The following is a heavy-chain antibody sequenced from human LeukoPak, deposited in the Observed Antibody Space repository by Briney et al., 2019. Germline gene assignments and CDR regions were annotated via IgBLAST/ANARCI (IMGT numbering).Heavy chain of an antibody. D-gene: IGHD2-2*01. V-gene: IGHV4-4*02. J-gene: IGHJ6*03. CDR2: IYHSGST. Sequence: SETLSLTCAVSGGSISSSNWWSWVRQPPGKGLEWIGEIYHSGSTNYNPSLKSRVTISVDKSKNQFSLKLSSVTAADTAVYYCAGYPIVVVPAAPRRFYYYYMDVWGKGTTVTVSS. CDR3: AGYPIVVVPAAPRRFYYYYMDV. CDR1: GGSISSSNW.